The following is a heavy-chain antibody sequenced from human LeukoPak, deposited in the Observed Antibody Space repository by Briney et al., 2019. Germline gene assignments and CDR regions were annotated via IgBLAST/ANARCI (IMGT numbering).Heavy chain of an antibody. V-gene: IGHV4-4*07. Sequence: PPETLSLTCTVSGGSISSYYWSWIRQPAGKGLEWIGRIYTSGSTNYNPSLKSRVTMSVDTSKNQFSLKLSSVTAADTAVYYCARDRIAVAGDYFDYWGQGTLVTVSS. CDR2: IYTSGST. J-gene: IGHJ4*02. D-gene: IGHD6-19*01. CDR1: GGSISSYY. CDR3: ARDRIAVAGDYFDY.